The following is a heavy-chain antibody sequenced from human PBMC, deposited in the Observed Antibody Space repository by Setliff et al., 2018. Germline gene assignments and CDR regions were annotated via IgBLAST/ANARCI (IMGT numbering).Heavy chain of an antibody. Sequence: NPSETLSLTCTVSGGSISSSSYYWGWIRQPPGKGLEWIGEINHSGSTNYNPSLKSRVTISVDTSKNQFSLKLSSVTAADTAVYYCARKKTVYWYYGMDVWGQGTTVTVSS. CDR2: INHSGST. CDR3: ARKKTVYWYYGMDV. CDR1: GGSISSSSYY. J-gene: IGHJ6*02. V-gene: IGHV4-39*07. D-gene: IGHD2-15*01.